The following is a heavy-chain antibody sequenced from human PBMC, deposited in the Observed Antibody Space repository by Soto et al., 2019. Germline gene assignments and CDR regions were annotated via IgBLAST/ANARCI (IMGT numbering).Heavy chain of an antibody. Sequence: QVQLVESGGGVVQPGRSLRLSCAASGFTFSSYAMHWVRQAPGKGLEWVAVISYDGSNKYYADSVKGRFTISRDNSKNTLYLQMNSLRAEDTAVYYCARARSGSYGGYYWGQGTLVTVSS. CDR3: ARARSGSYGGYY. D-gene: IGHD1-26*01. J-gene: IGHJ4*02. CDR2: ISYDGSNK. CDR1: GFTFSSYA. V-gene: IGHV3-30-3*01.